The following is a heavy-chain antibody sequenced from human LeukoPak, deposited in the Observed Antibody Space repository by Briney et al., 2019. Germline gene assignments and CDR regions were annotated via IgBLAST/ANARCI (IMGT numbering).Heavy chain of an antibody. D-gene: IGHD3-10*01. CDR1: GFAFSSYS. Sequence: PGGSLRLSCAASGFAFSSYSMNWVRQAPGKGLEWVSSISSDSSHIFYADSVKGRFTISRDNSKSTLYLQMNSLRAEDTAVYYCAKFRGIMDYFDYWGQGTLVTVSS. CDR3: AKFRGIMDYFDY. CDR2: ISSDSSHI. V-gene: IGHV3-21*04. J-gene: IGHJ4*02.